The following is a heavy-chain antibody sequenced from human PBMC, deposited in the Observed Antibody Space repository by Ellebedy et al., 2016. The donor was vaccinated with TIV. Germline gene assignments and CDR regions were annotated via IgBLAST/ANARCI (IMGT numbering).Heavy chain of an antibody. CDR1: GASVNSGSFY. D-gene: IGHD3-10*01. CDR2: LYYSGST. Sequence: SETLSLTCTVSGASVNSGSFYWSWIRQPPGRGLEWIAYLYYSGSTNYNPSLKSRVTISVDTSKNQFSLKLSSVTAADTAVYYCARAQPWRLLWFGNWFDPWGQGTLVTVSS. CDR3: ARAQPWRLLWFGNWFDP. V-gene: IGHV4-61*01. J-gene: IGHJ5*02.